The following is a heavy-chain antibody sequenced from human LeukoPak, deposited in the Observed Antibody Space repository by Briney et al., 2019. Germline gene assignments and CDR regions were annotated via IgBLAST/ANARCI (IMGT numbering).Heavy chain of an antibody. D-gene: IGHD3-22*01. V-gene: IGHV4-30-2*01. CDR3: ASLPDYDSSGYTLFD. Sequence: SETLSLTCAVSGGSISSGGYSWSWIRQPPGKGLEWIGYIYHSGSTYYNPSLKSRVTISVDRSKNQFSLKLSSVTAADTAVYYCASLPDYDSSGYTLFDWGQGTLVTVSS. J-gene: IGHJ4*02. CDR2: IYHSGST. CDR1: GGSISSGGYS.